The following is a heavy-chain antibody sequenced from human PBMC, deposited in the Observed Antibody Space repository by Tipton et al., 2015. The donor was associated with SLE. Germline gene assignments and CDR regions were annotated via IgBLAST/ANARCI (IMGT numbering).Heavy chain of an antibody. CDR3: SRGHRVRGDPYFDY. V-gene: IGHV4-59*01. D-gene: IGHD3-10*01. Sequence: TLSLTCTVSGGSISSYYWSWIRQPPGKGLEWIGCIYYSGSTNYNPSLKSRVTISVDTSKNQFSLKLSSVTAAGTAVYYCSRGHRVRGDPYFDYWGQGALVTVSS. CDR1: GGSISSYY. J-gene: IGHJ4*02. CDR2: IYYSGST.